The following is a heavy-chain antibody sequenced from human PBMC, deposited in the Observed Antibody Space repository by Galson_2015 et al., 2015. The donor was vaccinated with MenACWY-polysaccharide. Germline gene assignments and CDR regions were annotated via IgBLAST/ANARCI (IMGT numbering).Heavy chain of an antibody. V-gene: IGHV2-5*01. Sequence: PALVKPTQTLSLTCTFSGFSVTATGVGVGWIRQPPGKAPEWLAHIYLYGDKSFSPYLGAKLPITKDNSRTQVVLTMTDMDPVDTATYYCVRLLGGVSFDSWGQGTL. CDR2: IYLYGDK. CDR1: GFSVTATGVG. J-gene: IGHJ4*02. CDR3: VRLLGGVSFDS. D-gene: IGHD1-26*01.